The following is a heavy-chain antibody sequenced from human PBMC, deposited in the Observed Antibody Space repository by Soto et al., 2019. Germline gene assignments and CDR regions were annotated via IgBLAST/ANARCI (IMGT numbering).Heavy chain of an antibody. J-gene: IGHJ4*02. V-gene: IGHV2-5*02. Sequence: QITLKESGPPLMRPTQTLTLTCTFSGFSLSTSGVGVGWIRQPPGKALEWLALIYWDDDKRYSPSLKSRLTITXXTXKXXVVLTLTNMDPVDTATYYCAHSHCSDGGCYSEFDFWGQGTLVTVSS. CDR3: AHSHCSDGGCYSEFDF. CDR2: IYWDDDK. CDR1: GFSLSTSGVG. D-gene: IGHD2-15*01.